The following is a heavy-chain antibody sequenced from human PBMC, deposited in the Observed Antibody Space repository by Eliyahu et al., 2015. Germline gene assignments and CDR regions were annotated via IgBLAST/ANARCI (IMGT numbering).Heavy chain of an antibody. CDR2: ICGTGGTT. Sequence: EVQMLESGGGLVESGGSLXLSXXXSGFXFXRYAMNWVRQAPGKGVGWVSVICGTGGTTFXADSVRGRFTISRDNSKNTLYLQMNSLRAEDTALYYCVKGRIGSCYSAFGNWGQGTLVTVSS. CDR3: VKGRIGSCYSAFGN. CDR1: GFXFXRYA. J-gene: IGHJ4*02. V-gene: IGHV3-23*01. D-gene: IGHD2-15*01.